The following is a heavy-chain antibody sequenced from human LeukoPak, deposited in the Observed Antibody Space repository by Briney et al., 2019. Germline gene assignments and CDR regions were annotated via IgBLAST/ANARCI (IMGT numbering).Heavy chain of an antibody. CDR2: ISSSGSTI. D-gene: IGHD4-23*01. J-gene: IGHJ4*02. CDR1: GFTFSSYE. V-gene: IGHV3-48*03. Sequence: QPGGSLRLSCAASGFTFSSYEMHWVRKAPGKGLEWVSYISSSGSTIYYADSVKGRFTISSDKAKNSMYLRRNSLTDEDMSVYYCARDYGGSSPFDYWGQGTLVTVSS. CDR3: ARDYGGSSPFDY.